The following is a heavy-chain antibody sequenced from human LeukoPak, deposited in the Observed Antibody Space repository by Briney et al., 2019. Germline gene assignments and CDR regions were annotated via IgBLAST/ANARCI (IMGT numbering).Heavy chain of an antibody. V-gene: IGHV3-72*01. J-gene: IGHJ4*01. D-gene: IGHD3-10*01. CDR1: GFTFSDHY. CDR3: TKLARAPRDFDY. CDR2: SRDKGNSYTT. Sequence: GGSLRLSCAASGFTFSDHYIDWVRQAPGQGLEWVGRSRDKGNSYTTAYAASVRGRFTISRDDSKNSLYLQMNSLKIEDTAVYYCTKLARAPRDFDYWGQGTLVTVSS.